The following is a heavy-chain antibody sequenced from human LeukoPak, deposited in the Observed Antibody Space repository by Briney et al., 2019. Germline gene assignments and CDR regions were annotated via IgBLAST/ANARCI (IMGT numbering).Heavy chain of an antibody. J-gene: IGHJ3*02. CDR1: GFTFSSYG. Sequence: GGSLRLSCAASGFTFSSYGMSWVRQAPGKGLEWVSAISGSGGSTYYADSVKGRFTISRDNSKNTLYLQMNSLRAEDTAVYYCAREQYSSSVIDAFDIWGQGTMVTVSS. CDR3: AREQYSSSVIDAFDI. D-gene: IGHD6-6*01. CDR2: ISGSGGST. V-gene: IGHV3-23*01.